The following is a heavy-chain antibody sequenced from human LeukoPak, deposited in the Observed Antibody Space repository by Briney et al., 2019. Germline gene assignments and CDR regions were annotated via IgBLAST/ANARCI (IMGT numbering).Heavy chain of an antibody. CDR2: ISAYNGNT. CDR3: ARVTAMVTDFDY. J-gene: IGHJ4*02. D-gene: IGHD5-18*01. CDR1: GYTFTNYG. Sequence: APVKVSCKASGYTFTNYGISWVRQAPGQGLEWIGWISAYNGNTNYAQKLQGRVTMTTDTSTSTAYMELRSLRSDDTAVYYCARVTAMVTDFDYWGQGTLVTVSS. V-gene: IGHV1-18*01.